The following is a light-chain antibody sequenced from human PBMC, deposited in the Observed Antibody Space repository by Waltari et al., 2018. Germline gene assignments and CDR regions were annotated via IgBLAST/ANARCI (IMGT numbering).Light chain of an antibody. CDR1: NSDVGAYNY. V-gene: IGLV2-11*01. CDR2: DVS. Sequence: QSALTQPRSVSGSPGQSVTISCPGTNSDVGAYNYVSWYQQHPGKAPKLMIYDVSKRPSVVPDRFSGSKSDNTASLTISGLQAEDESDYYCCSYAGSYTWVFGGGTKLTVL. CDR3: CSYAGSYTWV. J-gene: IGLJ3*02.